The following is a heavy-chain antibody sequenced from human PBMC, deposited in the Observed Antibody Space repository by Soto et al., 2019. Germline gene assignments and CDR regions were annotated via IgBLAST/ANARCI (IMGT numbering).Heavy chain of an antibody. Sequence: QVQLQESGPGLVKPSETLSLTCTVSGASISSGDYYWSWIRQSPGKGLQWNGYIFHSGETYYTPSLESRLSISIDASKNQFSLNLNPVTAADTAVYFCARSHYVLGDFDVWGPGTVVTVSS. CDR2: IFHSGET. D-gene: IGHD3-10*02. V-gene: IGHV4-30-4*08. J-gene: IGHJ3*01. CDR3: ARSHYVLGDFDV. CDR1: GASISSGDYY.